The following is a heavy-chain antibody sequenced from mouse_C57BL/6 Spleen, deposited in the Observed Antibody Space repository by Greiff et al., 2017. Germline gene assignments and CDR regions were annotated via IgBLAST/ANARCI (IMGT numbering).Heavy chain of an antibody. J-gene: IGHJ2*01. D-gene: IGHD1-1*01. CDR1: GFTFSSYA. CDR2: ISSGGDYI. Sequence: EVMLVESGEGLVKPGGSLKLSCAASGFTFSSYAMSWVRQTPEKRLEWVAYISSGGDYIYYADTVKGRFTISRDNARNTLYLQMSRLKSEDTAMYYCTRGHDGISYDYWGQGTTLTVSS. CDR3: TRGHDGISYDY. V-gene: IGHV5S21*01.